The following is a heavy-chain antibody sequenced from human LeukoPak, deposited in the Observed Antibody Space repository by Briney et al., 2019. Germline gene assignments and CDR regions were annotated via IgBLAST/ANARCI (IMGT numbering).Heavy chain of an antibody. Sequence: SVKVSCKASGGTLSSYAISWVRQAPGQGLEWMGGIIPIFGTANYAQKFQGRVTITADESTSTAYMELSSLRSEDTAVYYCARDGGGTIFGVVTRFGWFDPWGQGTLVTVSS. CDR3: ARDGGGTIFGVVTRFGWFDP. CDR2: IIPIFGTA. D-gene: IGHD3-3*01. V-gene: IGHV1-69*01. J-gene: IGHJ5*02. CDR1: GGTLSSYA.